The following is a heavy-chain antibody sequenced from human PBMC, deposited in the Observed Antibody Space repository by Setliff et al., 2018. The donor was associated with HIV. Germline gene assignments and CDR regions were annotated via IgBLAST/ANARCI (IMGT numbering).Heavy chain of an antibody. J-gene: IGHJ4*02. V-gene: IGHV1-18*01. Sequence: ASVKVSCKASGYTFTRNGISWVRQAPGQGLEWMGWISAYNGNTNYAQKLQGRVTMTTDPSTSTAFLELRGLRSVDSAVYFCARLRITMIIMLNYFDYWGQGTLVTVSS. CDR2: ISAYNGNT. D-gene: IGHD3-22*01. CDR1: GYTFTRNG. CDR3: ARLRITMIIMLNYFDY.